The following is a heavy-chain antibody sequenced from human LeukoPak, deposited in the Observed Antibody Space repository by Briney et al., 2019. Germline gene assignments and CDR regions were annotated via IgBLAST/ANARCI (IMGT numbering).Heavy chain of an antibody. V-gene: IGHV4-59*12. D-gene: IGHD3-22*01. J-gene: IGHJ4*02. Sequence: PSDTLSLTCTVSGGSISSYYWSWIRQPPGKGLEWIGDIYYSGSTYYNPSLKSRVTISVDTSKNPFSLRLSSVTAADTAVYYCARGLTYYYYSSGYRATNDWGQGTLVTVSS. CDR1: GGSISSYY. CDR2: IYYSGST. CDR3: ARGLTYYYYSSGYRATND.